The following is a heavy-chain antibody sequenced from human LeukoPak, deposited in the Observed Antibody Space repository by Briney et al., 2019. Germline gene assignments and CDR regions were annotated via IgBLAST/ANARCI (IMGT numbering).Heavy chain of an antibody. V-gene: IGHV3-53*01. D-gene: IGHD4-17*01. CDR1: GFTVSSNY. CDR2: INTGGT. CDR3: ARNGDYDY. Sequence: PGGSLRLSCAASGFTVSSNYMSWVRQAPGKGLEWVSVINTGGTYYADSVKGRFSISRHNSRNTLYLQMSSLRAEDTAVYYCARNGDYDYWGQGTLVTVSS. J-gene: IGHJ4*02.